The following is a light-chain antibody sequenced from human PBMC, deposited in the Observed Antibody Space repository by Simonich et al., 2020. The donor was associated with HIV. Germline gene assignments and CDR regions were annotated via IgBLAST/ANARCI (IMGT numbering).Light chain of an antibody. V-gene: IGLV2-14*01. CDR3: SSYTSSLVV. Sequence: QSALTPPPSASRSPGQSVTISCTGNSSDVCGYNYVSRYQQHPGKTPKLMIFDVRERPSGVSNRCSGSKSGNTASLTISGLQAEDEADYYCSSYTSSLVVFGGGTKLTVL. CDR1: SSDVCGYNY. J-gene: IGLJ3*02. CDR2: DVR.